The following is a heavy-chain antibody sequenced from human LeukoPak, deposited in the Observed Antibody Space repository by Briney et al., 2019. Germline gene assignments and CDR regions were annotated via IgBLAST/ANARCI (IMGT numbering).Heavy chain of an antibody. V-gene: IGHV1-2*02. CDR2: INPNNDGT. CDR3: ARVFFYGGNSVPFDY. D-gene: IGHD4-23*01. Sequence: ASVKVSCKASGYTFTNYYMHWVRQAPGQGLEWMGWINPNNDGTNYAAQKFQGRVTMTRDTSISTACMELSSLTSDDTAVYYCARVFFYGGNSVPFDYWGQGTLVTVSS. J-gene: IGHJ4*02. CDR1: GYTFTNYY.